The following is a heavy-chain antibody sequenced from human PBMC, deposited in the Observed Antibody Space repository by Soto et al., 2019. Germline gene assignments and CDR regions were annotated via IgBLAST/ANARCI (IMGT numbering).Heavy chain of an antibody. CDR3: ARDRSMVVVAPGY. Sequence: GGSLRLSCAASGFTFSSYAMHWVRQAPGKGLEWVAFISYDGSDEYYADSVKGRFTISRDNSKNTLYLQANSLRIEDTAVYYCARDRSMVVVAPGYWGQGTLVTVSS. CDR1: GFTFSSYA. D-gene: IGHD3-22*01. V-gene: IGHV3-30-3*01. J-gene: IGHJ4*02. CDR2: ISYDGSDE.